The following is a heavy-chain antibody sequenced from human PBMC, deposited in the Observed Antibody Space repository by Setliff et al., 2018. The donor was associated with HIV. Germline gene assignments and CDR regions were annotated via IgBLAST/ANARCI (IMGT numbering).Heavy chain of an antibody. CDR1: GFTFSSYE. V-gene: IGHV3-48*03. Sequence: SLRLSCAASGFTFSSYEMNWVRQAPGKGLEWVSYISSSGSTIYYADSMKGRFTISRDNAKNSLYLQMNSLRAEDTAVYYCARGALGYCSGGSCSLSYWGQGALVTVSS. CDR2: ISSSGSTI. CDR3: ARGALGYCSGGSCSLSY. D-gene: IGHD2-15*01. J-gene: IGHJ4*02.